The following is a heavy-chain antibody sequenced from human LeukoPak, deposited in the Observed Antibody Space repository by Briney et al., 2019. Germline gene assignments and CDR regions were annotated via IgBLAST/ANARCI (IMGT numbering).Heavy chain of an antibody. D-gene: IGHD3-10*01. CDR3: ARVKILAGGVYYYGSGRLGSMDV. CDR1: GFTFSRHS. V-gene: IGHV4-34*01. CDR2: INHSGST. J-gene: IGHJ6*02. Sequence: PGGSLRLSCAASGFTFSRHSMNWVRQPPGKGLEWIGEINHSGSTNYNPSLKSRVTISVDTSKNQFSLKLSSVTAADTAVYYCARVKILAGGVYYYGSGRLGSMDVWGQGTTVTVSS.